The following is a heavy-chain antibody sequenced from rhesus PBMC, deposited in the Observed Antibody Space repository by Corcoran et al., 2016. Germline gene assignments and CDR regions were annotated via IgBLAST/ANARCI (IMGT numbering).Heavy chain of an antibody. CDR1: GYSISSGYS. V-gene: IGHV4-99*01. CDR3: ARLVQGGTVKFDY. J-gene: IGHJ4*01. Sequence: QVQLQESGPGLVKPSETLSLTCAVSGYSISSGYSWGWIRQPPGKGLDSIGYISGASGSTYYNPSLKSRVTISQDTSKNQFSLRVTSVTAADTAVYYCARLVQGGTVKFDYWGQGVLVTVSS. D-gene: IGHD5-24*01. CDR2: ISGASGST.